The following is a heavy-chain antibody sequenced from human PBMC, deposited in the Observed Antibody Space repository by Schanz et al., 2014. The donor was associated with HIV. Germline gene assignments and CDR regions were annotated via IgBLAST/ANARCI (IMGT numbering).Heavy chain of an antibody. CDR1: GFPFRSYW. CDR3: AKSSGWLYEHLDH. Sequence: VQLVESGGGVVQPGRSLRLSCTASGFPFRSYWMSWVRQAPGKGLEWVAGVSDNGASAYYADSVEGRFTISRDNSRNTVSLQMNSLRAEDTALYYCAKSSGWLYEHLDHWGQGSSVIVSS. CDR2: VSDNGASA. J-gene: IGHJ4*02. V-gene: IGHV3-23*04. D-gene: IGHD3-9*01.